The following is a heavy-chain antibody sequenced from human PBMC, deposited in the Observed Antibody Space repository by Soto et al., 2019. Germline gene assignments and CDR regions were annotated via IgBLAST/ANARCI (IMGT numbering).Heavy chain of an antibody. CDR1: GVTFSSYG. D-gene: IGHD6-13*01. CDR2: ISYDGSNK. Sequence: GGSLRLSCAASGVTFSSYGMHWVRQAPGKGLEWVAVISYDGSNKYYADSVKGRFTISRDNSKNTLYLQMNSLRAEDTAVYYCAKESGIAAAGTVGGRDFDYWGQGTLVTVSS. V-gene: IGHV3-30*18. CDR3: AKESGIAAAGTVGGRDFDY. J-gene: IGHJ4*02.